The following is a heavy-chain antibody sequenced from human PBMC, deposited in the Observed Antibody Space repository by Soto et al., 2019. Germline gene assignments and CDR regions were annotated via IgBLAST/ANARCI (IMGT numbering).Heavy chain of an antibody. CDR1: GFTFSSYW. CDR3: LRGGDYAFDI. D-gene: IGHD2-21*01. CDR2: INSDGSTT. J-gene: IGHJ3*02. Sequence: GGSLRLSCAASGFTFSSYWMHWVRQDPGKGLVWVSRINSDGSTTIYADSVKGRFTISRDNAKNTLYLQMNSLRAEDTAVYYCLRGGDYAFDIWGQGTMVTVSS. V-gene: IGHV3-74*01.